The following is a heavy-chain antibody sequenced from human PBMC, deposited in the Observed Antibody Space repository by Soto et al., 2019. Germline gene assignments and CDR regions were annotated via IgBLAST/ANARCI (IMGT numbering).Heavy chain of an antibody. J-gene: IGHJ5*02. D-gene: IGHD6-13*01. Sequence: QVQLQQWGAGLLKPSETLSLTCAVYGGSFSGYYWSWIRQPPGKGLEWIGEINHSGSTNYNPSLKSRFTISVDTSKNQFSLKLSSVTAADTAVYYCATAVSRWPIQGRTNWFDPWGQGTLVTVSS. CDR1: GGSFSGYY. CDR2: INHSGST. V-gene: IGHV4-34*01. CDR3: ATAVSRWPIQGRTNWFDP.